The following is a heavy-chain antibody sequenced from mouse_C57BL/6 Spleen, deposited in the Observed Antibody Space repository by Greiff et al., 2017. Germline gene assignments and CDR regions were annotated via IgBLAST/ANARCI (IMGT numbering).Heavy chain of an antibody. CDR1: GYAFSSSW. J-gene: IGHJ4*01. V-gene: IGHV1-82*01. Sequence: QVQLQQSGPELVKPGASVKISCKASGYAFSSSWMNWVKQRPGKGLEWIGRIYPGDGDTNYNGKFKGKATLTADKSSSTAYMQLSSLTSEDSAVYCCARVVLDRDYYAMDYWGQGTSVTVSS. D-gene: IGHD1-1*02. CDR3: ARVVLDRDYYAMDY. CDR2: IYPGDGDT.